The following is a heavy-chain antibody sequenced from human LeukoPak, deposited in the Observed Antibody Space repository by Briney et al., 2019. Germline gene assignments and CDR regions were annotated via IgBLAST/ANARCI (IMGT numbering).Heavy chain of an antibody. J-gene: IGHJ5*02. V-gene: IGHV4-61*02. CDR3: ARVEYQRYGDYPNWFDP. CDR1: GGSISSGSYY. CDR2: IYTSGST. Sequence: SQTLSLTCTVSGGSISSGSYYWSWIRQPAGKGLEWIGRIYTSGSTNYNPSLKSRVTISVDTSKNQFSLKLSSVTAADTAVYYCARVEYQRYGDYPNWFDPWGQGTLVTVSS. D-gene: IGHD4-17*01.